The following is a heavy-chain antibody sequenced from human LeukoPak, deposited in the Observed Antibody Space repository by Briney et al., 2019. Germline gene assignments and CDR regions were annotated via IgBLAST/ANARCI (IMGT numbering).Heavy chain of an antibody. V-gene: IGHV4-59*08. D-gene: IGHD1-1*01. CDR2: IYYSGST. CDR3: ARQTRLLDY. CDR1: GDSISNHY. J-gene: IGHJ4*02. Sequence: SETLSPSRTVSGDSISNHYGSSIRQPPGGGLEWIGHIYYSGSTNYNPSLKSRVTISVDTTMNQLPLNMSSVTAADTALYYCARQTRLLDYWGQRT.